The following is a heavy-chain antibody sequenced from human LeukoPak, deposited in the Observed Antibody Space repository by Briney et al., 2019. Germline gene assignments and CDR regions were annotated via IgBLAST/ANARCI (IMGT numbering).Heavy chain of an antibody. Sequence: SVKVSCKASGGTFSSYAISWVRQAPGQGLEWMGRIIPIFGTANYAQKFQGRVTITADESTCTAYMELSSLRSEDTAVYYCARDTYYGSGSYKGWFDPWGQGTLVTVSS. CDR2: IIPIFGTA. CDR1: GGTFSSYA. V-gene: IGHV1-69*13. D-gene: IGHD3-10*01. CDR3: ARDTYYGSGSYKGWFDP. J-gene: IGHJ5*02.